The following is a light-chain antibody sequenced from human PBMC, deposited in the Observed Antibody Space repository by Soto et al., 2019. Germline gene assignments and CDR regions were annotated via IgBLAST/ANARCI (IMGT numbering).Light chain of an antibody. J-gene: IGKJ4*01. CDR3: QQYNSYSLT. CDR1: QSISSW. V-gene: IGKV1-5*03. CDR2: KTS. Sequence: DIQMTQSPSTLSASVGDRVTITCRASQSISSWLAWYQQKPGKAPKLLIYKTSTLESGVPSRFSGSGSGTEFTLTISSLQPDDFATYYCQQYNSYSLTFGGGTKVEIK.